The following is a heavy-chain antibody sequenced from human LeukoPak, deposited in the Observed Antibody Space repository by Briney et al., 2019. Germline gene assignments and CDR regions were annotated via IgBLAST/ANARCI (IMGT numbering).Heavy chain of an antibody. D-gene: IGHD6-13*01. V-gene: IGHV3-23*01. CDR3: ARVIRAAPGKGYFDY. J-gene: IGHJ4*02. CDR1: GFILSTYA. CDR2: ISGSGGST. Sequence: GGSLRLSCATSGFILSTYALSWVRQAPGKGLEWASSISGSGGSTYHADSVKGRLTISRDSSKDTLYLQMNSLRAEDTAIYYCARVIRAAPGKGYFDYWGQGTLVTVSS.